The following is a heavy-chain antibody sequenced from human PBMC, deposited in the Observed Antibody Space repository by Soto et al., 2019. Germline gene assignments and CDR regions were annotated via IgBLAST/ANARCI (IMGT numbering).Heavy chain of an antibody. V-gene: IGHV4-39*01. CDR2: IYYSGST. CDR3: ASHVAAARPQVGAFDI. CDR1: GGSISSSSYY. Sequence: QLQLQESGPGLVKPSETLSLTCTVSGGSISSSSYYWGWIRQPPGKGLEWIGSIYYSGSTYYNPSLKSRVTISVDTSKNQFSLKLSSVTAADTAVYYCASHVAAARPQVGAFDIWGQGTMVTVSS. J-gene: IGHJ3*02. D-gene: IGHD6-13*01.